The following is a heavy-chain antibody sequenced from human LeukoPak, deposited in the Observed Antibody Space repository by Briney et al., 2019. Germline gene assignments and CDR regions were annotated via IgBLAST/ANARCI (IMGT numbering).Heavy chain of an antibody. CDR3: AVTSGSYYWFDP. CDR2: INAGNGNT. J-gene: IGHJ5*02. D-gene: IGHD1-26*01. CDR1: GYTFTGYY. V-gene: IGHV1/OR15-3*02. Sequence: ASVKVSCKASGYTFTGYYMHWVRQAPGQGLEWMGWINAGNGNTKYSQKFQGRVTITRDTSASTAYMELSSLRSEDTAVYYCAVTSGSYYWFDPWGQGTLVTVSS.